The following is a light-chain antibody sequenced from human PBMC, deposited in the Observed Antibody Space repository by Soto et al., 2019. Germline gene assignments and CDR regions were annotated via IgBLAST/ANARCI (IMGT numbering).Light chain of an antibody. CDR2: KAS. V-gene: IGKV1-5*03. CDR1: QRIANW. Sequence: DIQMTQSPSTLSASVGDRVTITCRASQRIANWLAWYQQKPGKAPTLLIYKASTLQTGVPSRFSGSGAGTEFNLTISGLQPDDFATYYCQQYATYRTFGQGTRVEVK. J-gene: IGKJ1*01. CDR3: QQYATYRT.